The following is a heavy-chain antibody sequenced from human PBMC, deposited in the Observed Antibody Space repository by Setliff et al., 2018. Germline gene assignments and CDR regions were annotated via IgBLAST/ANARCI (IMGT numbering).Heavy chain of an antibody. D-gene: IGHD1-26*01. CDR1: GYSFSNFW. J-gene: IGHJ4*02. V-gene: IGHV5-51*01. Sequence: GESLKISCKGSGYSFSNFWIGWVRQMPGKGLEWMGIIYPGDSHTRYSPSFQGQVTVSADKSINIAYLQWSNLKASDTAIYYCARGLVGATYSVYFDYWGQGALVTVSS. CDR2: IYPGDSHT. CDR3: ARGLVGATYSVYFDY.